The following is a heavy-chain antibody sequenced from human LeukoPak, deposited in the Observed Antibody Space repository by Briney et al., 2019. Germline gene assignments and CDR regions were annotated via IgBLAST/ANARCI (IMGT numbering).Heavy chain of an antibody. CDR1: GYSITSAYY. J-gene: IGHJ5*02. CDR2: FFLKGST. CDR3: ARQGSGSYYRYNWFDP. V-gene: IGHV4-38-2*01. Sequence: PSETLSLTCPVSGYSITSAYYWGWIRQPPGTGLEWIGSFFLKGSTYYNPSLKSRVTISVDTSKNQFSLRLSSVAAADTAVYYCARQGSGSYYRYNWFDPWGQGTLVTVSS. D-gene: IGHD1-26*01.